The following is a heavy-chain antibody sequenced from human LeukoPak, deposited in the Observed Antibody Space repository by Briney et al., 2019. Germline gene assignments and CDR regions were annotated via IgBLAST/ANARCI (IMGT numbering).Heavy chain of an antibody. CDR1: GGTFSIYA. CDR2: IIPIFGIA. J-gene: IGHJ6*02. D-gene: IGHD6-6*01. CDR3: AGPYSSSSGYYYYGMDV. V-gene: IGHV1-69*04. Sequence: SVKVSCKASGGTFSIYAISWVRQAPGQGLEWMGRIIPIFGIANYAQKFQGRVTITADKSTSTAYMELSSLRSEDTAVYYCAGPYSSSSGYYYYGMDVWGQGTTVTVSS.